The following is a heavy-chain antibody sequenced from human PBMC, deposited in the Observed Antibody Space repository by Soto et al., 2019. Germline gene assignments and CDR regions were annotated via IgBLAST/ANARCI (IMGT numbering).Heavy chain of an antibody. D-gene: IGHD3-10*01. Sequence: SETLSLTCTVSGDSVTSGSHYWSWIRQPPGKGLEYIGYIFYSENTSYHPSLKSRVTISVDTSKNQFSLKLSSVTAADTALYYCAIGTSLLWFGELPGGHFDYWGQGTLVTVSS. CDR3: AIGTSLLWFGELPGGHFDY. CDR1: GDSVTSGSHY. CDR2: IFYSENT. J-gene: IGHJ4*02. V-gene: IGHV4-61*01.